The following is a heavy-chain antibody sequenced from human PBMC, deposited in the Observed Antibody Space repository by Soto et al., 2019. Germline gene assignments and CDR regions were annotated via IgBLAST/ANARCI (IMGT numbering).Heavy chain of an antibody. CDR2: IWYDGSNT. Sequence: GGSLRLSCAASGFTFSSYGMHWVRQAPGKGLEWVAVIWYDGSNTHYADSVKGRSTISRDNSKNTLYLQMNSLRAEDTAVYYCARGSGSSGWYYADYWGRGTLVTVSS. CDR1: GFTFSSYG. V-gene: IGHV3-33*01. D-gene: IGHD6-19*01. J-gene: IGHJ4*02. CDR3: ARGSGSSGWYYADY.